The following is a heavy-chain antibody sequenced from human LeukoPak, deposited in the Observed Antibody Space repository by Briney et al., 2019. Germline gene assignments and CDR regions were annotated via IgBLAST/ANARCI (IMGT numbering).Heavy chain of an antibody. J-gene: IGHJ4*02. CDR1: GGSISSYY. V-gene: IGHV4-4*07. D-gene: IGHD6-19*01. CDR2: IYTSGST. Sequence: SETLSLTSTVSGGSISSYYWNWIRQSAGKGLEWIGRIYTSGSTNYNPSLKSRVTMSVDTSKNQISLKLSFMTAADTAVYYCARDPSYSSGWYDYWGQGTLVTVSS. CDR3: ARDPSYSSGWYDY.